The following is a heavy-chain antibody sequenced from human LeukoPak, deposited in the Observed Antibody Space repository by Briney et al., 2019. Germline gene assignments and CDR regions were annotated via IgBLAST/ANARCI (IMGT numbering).Heavy chain of an antibody. CDR1: GGSISSYY. D-gene: IGHD2-15*01. V-gene: IGHV4-59*12. CDR2: IYYSGST. J-gene: IGHJ6*02. Sequence: RPSETLSLTCTVSGGSISSYYWSWIRQPPGKGLEWIGYIYYSGSTNYNPSLKSRVTMSVDTSKNQFSLKLTSVTAADTAVYYCARGESYCSGGMCYHFYGMDVWGQGTTVTVSS. CDR3: ARGESYCSGGMCYHFYGMDV.